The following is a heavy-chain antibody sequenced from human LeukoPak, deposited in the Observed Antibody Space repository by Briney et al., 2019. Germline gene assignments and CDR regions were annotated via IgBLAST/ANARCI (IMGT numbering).Heavy chain of an antibody. CDR1: GFTFSSYA. D-gene: IGHD2-21*02. J-gene: IGHJ4*02. V-gene: IGHV3-30*04. Sequence: GGSLRLSCAASGFTFSSYAMHWVRQAPGKGLEWVAVISYDGSNKYYADSVKGRFTISRDNSKSTLYLQMNSLRAEDTAVYYCARDRGHVVVTAIQASYFDYWGQGTLVTVSS. CDR2: ISYDGSNK. CDR3: ARDRGHVVVTAIQASYFDY.